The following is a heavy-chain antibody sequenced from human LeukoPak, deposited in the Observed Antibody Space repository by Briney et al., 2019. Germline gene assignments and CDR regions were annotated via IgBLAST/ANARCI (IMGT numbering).Heavy chain of an antibody. CDR2: FDPEDGET. D-gene: IGHD3-9*01. CDR1: GYTLTELS. CDR3: ATVKYDILTGYYPPDAFDI. J-gene: IGHJ3*02. V-gene: IGHV1-24*01. Sequence: ASVKVSCKVSGYTLTELSMHWVRQAPGKGLEWMGGFDPEDGETIYAQKFQGRVTMTEDTSTDTAYMELSSLRSEDTAVYYCATVKYDILTGYYPPDAFDIWGQGTMVTVSS.